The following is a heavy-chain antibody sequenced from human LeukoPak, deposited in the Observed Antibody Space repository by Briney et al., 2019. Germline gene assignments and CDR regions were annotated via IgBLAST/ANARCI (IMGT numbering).Heavy chain of an antibody. CDR1: GFTVSTNA. J-gene: IGHJ4*02. D-gene: IGHD3-10*01. CDR3: VKLFHYGSGSFSH. V-gene: IGHV3-23*01. Sequence: GGSLSLSCPASGFTVSTNAMNWVRQAPGKGLEWVSGMSGDGETTYYADSVKGRFTISRDNSKNTLYLQINSLRAEDTAVYYCVKLFHYGSGSFSHWGQGTLVTVSS. CDR2: MSGDGETT.